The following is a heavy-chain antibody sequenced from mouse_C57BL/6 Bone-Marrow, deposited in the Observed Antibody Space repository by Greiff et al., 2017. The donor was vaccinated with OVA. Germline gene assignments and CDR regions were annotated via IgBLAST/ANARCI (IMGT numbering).Heavy chain of an antibody. CDR3: ARVALLRFAY. CDR2: INPNNGGT. Sequence: EVQLQQSGPELVKPGASVKIPCKASGYTFTDYNMDWVKQSPGKSLEWIGDINPNNGGTIYNQKFKGKATLTVDKSSSTAYMGLRSLTSEDTAVYYCARVALLRFAYWGQGTLVTVSA. CDR1: GYTFTDYN. D-gene: IGHD1-2*01. J-gene: IGHJ3*01. V-gene: IGHV1-18*01.